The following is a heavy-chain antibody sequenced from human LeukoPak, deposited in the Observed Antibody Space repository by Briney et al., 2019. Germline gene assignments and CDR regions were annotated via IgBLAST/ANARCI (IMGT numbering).Heavy chain of an antibody. J-gene: IGHJ4*02. CDR2: ISPYNGNT. Sequence: ASVKVSCKASGYDFTSVGITWVRRAPGQGLERMGWISPYNGNTRYAQKLQGRVAMTTDTSTTTAYMELRGLRFNDTAVHYCARAGSGSGWYFDYWGQGTLVTVSS. D-gene: IGHD6-19*01. CDR1: GYDFTSVG. CDR3: ARAGSGSGWYFDY. V-gene: IGHV1-18*01.